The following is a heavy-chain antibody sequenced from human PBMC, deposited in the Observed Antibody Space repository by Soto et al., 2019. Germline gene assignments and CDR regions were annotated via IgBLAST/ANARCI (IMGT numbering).Heavy chain of an antibody. D-gene: IGHD5-18*01. CDR2: IYHSGST. V-gene: IGHV4-31*03. J-gene: IGHJ2*01. Sequence: QVQLQESGPGLVKPSQTLSLTCTVSGGSINIGGFYWSWVRQHPGKGLEWIGYIYHSGSTYYNPSLRSRVTISEDTYKNQFSLKLSSVTAADTAVYYCARRGFSYGGGYFDLWGRGTLVTVSS. CDR1: GGSINIGGFY. CDR3: ARRGFSYGGGYFDL.